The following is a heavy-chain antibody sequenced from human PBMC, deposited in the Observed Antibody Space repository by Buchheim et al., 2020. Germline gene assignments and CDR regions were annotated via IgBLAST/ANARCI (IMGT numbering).Heavy chain of an antibody. CDR3: ARARCTRTSCPSRWGMDV. J-gene: IGHJ6*02. D-gene: IGHD2-2*01. CDR1: GGSISSYY. CDR2: IYYSGST. V-gene: IGHV4-59*01. Sequence: QVQLQESGPGLVKPSETLSLTCAVSGGSISSYYWSWIRQPPGKGLEWIGYIYYSGSTNYNASLESRVTISVAMSKNQISLKVRSVTAADTAVYYCARARCTRTSCPSRWGMDVWGQGTT.